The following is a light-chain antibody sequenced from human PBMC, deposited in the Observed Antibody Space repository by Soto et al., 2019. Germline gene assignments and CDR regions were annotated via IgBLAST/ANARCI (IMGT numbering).Light chain of an antibody. J-gene: IGKJ3*01. Sequence: EIVMTQSPATLSVSPGERATLSCRASQSVSSNLAWYQQKPGQAPRLLIYGASTRATGIPARFSGSGSGTEFTLTISSLQSEDFAVYYCQQYNNWPLFPFGTGTKWEIK. CDR1: QSVSSN. CDR3: QQYNNWPLFP. CDR2: GAS. V-gene: IGKV3-15*01.